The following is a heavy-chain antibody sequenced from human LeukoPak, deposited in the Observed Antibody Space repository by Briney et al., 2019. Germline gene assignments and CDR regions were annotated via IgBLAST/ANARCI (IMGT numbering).Heavy chain of an antibody. CDR3: ARDGGSSSWKFDY. Sequence: GGSLRLSCAASGFTFSSYWMHWVRQAPGKGLEWVSVIYSGGSTYYADSVKGRFTISRDNSKNTLYLQMNSLRAEDTAVYYCARDGGSSSWKFDYWGQGTLVTVSS. J-gene: IGHJ4*02. V-gene: IGHV3-53*01. CDR1: GFTFSSYW. CDR2: IYSGGST. D-gene: IGHD6-13*01.